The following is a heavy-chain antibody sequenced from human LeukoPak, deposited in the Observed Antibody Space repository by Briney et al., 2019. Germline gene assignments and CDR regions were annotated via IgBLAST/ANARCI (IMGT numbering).Heavy chain of an antibody. J-gene: IGHJ4*02. D-gene: IGHD2-2*02. CDR2: IIPIFGTA. V-gene: IGHV1-69*01. CDR3: ATCARNFYCYRFDY. CDR1: GGIFSSYA. Sequence: GSSVKVSCKASGGIFSSYALSWVRQAPGQGLEWMGGIIPIFGTANYAQKFQGRVTITADESTSTAYMELSSLRFEDTAVYYCATCARNFYCYRFDYWGQGNVVTVSS.